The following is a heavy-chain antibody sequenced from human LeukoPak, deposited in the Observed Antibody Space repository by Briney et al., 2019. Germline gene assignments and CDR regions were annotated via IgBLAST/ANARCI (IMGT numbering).Heavy chain of an antibody. V-gene: IGHV1-8*01. CDR3: ARGFSKDAFDI. CDR2: MNPNSGNT. D-gene: IGHD2/OR15-2a*01. CDR1: GYTFTSYD. Sequence: GASVKVSCKASGYTFTSYDINWVRQATGQGLEWMGWMNPNSGNTGYAQRSQGRVTMTRNTSISTAYMELSSLRSEDTAVYYCARGFSKDAFDIWGQGTMVTVSS. J-gene: IGHJ3*02.